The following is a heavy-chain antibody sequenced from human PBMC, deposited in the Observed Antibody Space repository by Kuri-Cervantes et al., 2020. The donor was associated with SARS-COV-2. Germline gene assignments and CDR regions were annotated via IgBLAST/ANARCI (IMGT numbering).Heavy chain of an antibody. V-gene: IGHV4-59*11. CDR3: ARLGGYTPGYNWFDP. CDR2: IYYSGST. J-gene: IGHJ5*02. CDR1: GGSISSHY. Sequence: GSLRLSCTVAGGSISSHYWSWIRQPPGKGLEWIGYIYYSGSTYYNPSLKSRVTISVDPSKAQFSLNLMYVTAADTAVCYGARLGGYTPGYNWFDPWGQGTQVTVSS. D-gene: IGHD5-18*01.